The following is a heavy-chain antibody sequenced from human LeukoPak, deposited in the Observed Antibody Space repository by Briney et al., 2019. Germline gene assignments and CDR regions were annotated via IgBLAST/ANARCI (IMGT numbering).Heavy chain of an antibody. CDR1: GFTFSGYA. Sequence: PGGSLRLSCAASGFTFSGYAMNWVRQAPGKGLEWVSYMSSSSSGSTIYYADSVKGRFTISRDNAKNSLYLQMNNLRAEDTAVYYCARDPTLRAYPYYFDCWGQGSLVTVSS. J-gene: IGHJ4*02. V-gene: IGHV3-48*03. CDR3: ARDPTLRAYPYYFDC. D-gene: IGHD5-24*01. CDR2: MSSSSSGSTI.